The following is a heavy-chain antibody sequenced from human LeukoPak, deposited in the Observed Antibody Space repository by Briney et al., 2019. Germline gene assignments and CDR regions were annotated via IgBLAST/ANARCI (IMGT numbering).Heavy chain of an antibody. CDR1: GYTFTSYA. Sequence: GASVKVSCKASGYTFTSYAMHWVRQAPGQRLEWMGWISTGNGITQNSQKFQGRVTITRDPSASTAYMELSSLRSEDTAVYYCAASGETAAALDDWGQGTLVTVSS. CDR3: AASGETAAALDD. D-gene: IGHD6-25*01. V-gene: IGHV1-3*04. CDR2: ISTGNGIT. J-gene: IGHJ4*02.